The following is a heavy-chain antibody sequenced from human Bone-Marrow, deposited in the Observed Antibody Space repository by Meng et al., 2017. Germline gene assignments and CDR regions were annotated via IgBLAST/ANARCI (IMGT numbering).Heavy chain of an antibody. CDR3: ARDVSQTYYYDSSGYSAFDI. V-gene: IGHV3-21*01. CDR1: GFTFSYYS. Sequence: GGSLRLSCAASGFTFSYYSMNWVRQAPGKGLEWVSSISSSSSYIYYADSVKGRFTISRDNAKNSVYLHMNSLRVEDTALYYCARDVSQTYYYDSSGYSAFDIWGQGTMVTVSS. J-gene: IGHJ3*02. D-gene: IGHD3-22*01. CDR2: ISSSSSYI.